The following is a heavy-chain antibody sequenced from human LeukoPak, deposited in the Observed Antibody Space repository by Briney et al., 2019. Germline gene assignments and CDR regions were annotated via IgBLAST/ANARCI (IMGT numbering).Heavy chain of an antibody. CDR2: ISPDSNYK. V-gene: IGHV3-21*01. CDR3: VRGGYRGFDYEY. D-gene: IGHD5-12*01. J-gene: IGHJ4*02. CDR1: GFTFSTYS. Sequence: GESLRLSWAAAGFTFSTYSMNWLRLAPGKGLELVSSISPDSNYKYYVDSVKGRFTISRDNAKSSLYLQMNSLRAEDTAVYYCVRGGYRGFDYEYWGQGTLVTVSS.